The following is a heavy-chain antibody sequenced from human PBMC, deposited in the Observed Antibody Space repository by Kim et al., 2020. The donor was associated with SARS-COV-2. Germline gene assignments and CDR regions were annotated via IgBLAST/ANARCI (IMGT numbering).Heavy chain of an antibody. CDR1: GYTFTSYA. Sequence: ASVKVSCKASGYTFTSYAMNWVRQAPGQGLEWMGWINTNTGNPTYAQGFTGRFVFSLDTSVSTAYLQISSLKAEDTAVYYCAVVWGFGRPHAFDIWGQGTMVTVSS. V-gene: IGHV7-4-1*02. J-gene: IGHJ3*02. D-gene: IGHD7-27*01. CDR3: AVVWGFGRPHAFDI. CDR2: INTNTGNP.